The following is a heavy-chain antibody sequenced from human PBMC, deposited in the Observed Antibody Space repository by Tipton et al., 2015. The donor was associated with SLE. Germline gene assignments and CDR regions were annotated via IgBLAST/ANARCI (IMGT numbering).Heavy chain of an antibody. CDR3: ARDRDSYSY. D-gene: IGHD1-26*01. CDR2: IIPILGIA. CDR1: GGTFSSYA. Sequence: QLVQSGAEVKKPGASVKASCKASGGTFSSYAISWVRQAPGQGLEWMGWIIPILGIANYAQKFQGRVTITADKSTSTAYMELSSLRSEDTAVYYCARDRDSYSYWGQGTLVTVSS. V-gene: IGHV1-69*09. J-gene: IGHJ4*02.